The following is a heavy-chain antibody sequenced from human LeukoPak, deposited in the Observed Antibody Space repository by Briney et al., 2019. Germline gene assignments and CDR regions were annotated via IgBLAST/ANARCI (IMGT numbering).Heavy chain of an antibody. J-gene: IGHJ4*02. D-gene: IGHD3-22*01. CDR2: ISYDGRNK. CDR3: ARHQSSGNHN. V-gene: IGHV3-30*03. CDR1: EFTFNNHD. Sequence: GGSLRLSCAASEFTFNNHDMHWVRQAPGKGLEWVAAISYDGRNKYYADSVKGRFTISRDNSKNTLYLQMNSLRAEDTAVYYCARHQSSGNHNWGQGTLVTVSS.